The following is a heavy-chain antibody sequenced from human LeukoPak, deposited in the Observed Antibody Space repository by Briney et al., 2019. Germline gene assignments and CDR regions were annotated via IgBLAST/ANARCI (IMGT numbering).Heavy chain of an antibody. V-gene: IGHV3-30*02. CDR2: MRFDGSDR. J-gene: IGHJ6*03. CDR1: GLTLRNYD. CDR3: AKQTPRQCYCYMDF. Sequence: PGRSLRLSSAASGLTLRNYDMHWVRQAPGKGREWVAFMRFDGSDRYYTEFVKGRFTVYRDSSKNTLFLQMNNMRPEDTAIYYCAKQTPRQCYCYMDFWGKGATVTISS.